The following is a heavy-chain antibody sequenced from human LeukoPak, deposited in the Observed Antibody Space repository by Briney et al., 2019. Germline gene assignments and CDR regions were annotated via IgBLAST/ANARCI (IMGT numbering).Heavy chain of an antibody. Sequence: GGSLRLSCAASGFTFSSYEMNWVRQAPGKGLEWVSYISSSGNAIYYADSVKGRFTISRDNAKNSLYLQMNSLRAEDTAVYYCARKYSGSLDYWGQGTLVTVSS. CDR1: GFTFSSYE. CDR2: ISSSGNAI. J-gene: IGHJ4*02. D-gene: IGHD1-26*01. CDR3: ARKYSGSLDY. V-gene: IGHV3-48*03.